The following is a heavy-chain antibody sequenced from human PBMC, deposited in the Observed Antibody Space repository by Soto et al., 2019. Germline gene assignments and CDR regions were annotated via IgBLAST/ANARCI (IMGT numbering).Heavy chain of an antibody. CDR3: ARKVRDYNFDY. Sequence: QVQLVQSGAEVKRPGASVKVSCKASGYTLTDYYMHWVRQAPGQGLEWMGWINPDSGCTKYAQKFQGRVTMTRDTSISTAYLELSRLRSDDTAVYYCARKVRDYNFDYWGHGTLVTVSP. CDR2: INPDSGCT. D-gene: IGHD4-17*01. CDR1: GYTLTDYY. V-gene: IGHV1-2*02. J-gene: IGHJ4*01.